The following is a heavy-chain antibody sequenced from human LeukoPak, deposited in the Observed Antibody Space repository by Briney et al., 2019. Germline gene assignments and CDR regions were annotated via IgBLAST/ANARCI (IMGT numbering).Heavy chain of an antibody. Sequence: SETLSLTCAVSGGSFSGYYWSWIRQPPGKGLEWIGEINHSGSTNYNPSLKSRVTISVDTSKNQFSLKLSSVTAADTAVYYCARPAVGYCSSTSCSYFGYWGQGTLVTVSS. J-gene: IGHJ4*02. D-gene: IGHD2-2*03. CDR1: GGSFSGYY. V-gene: IGHV4-34*01. CDR2: INHSGST. CDR3: ARPAVGYCSSTSCSYFGY.